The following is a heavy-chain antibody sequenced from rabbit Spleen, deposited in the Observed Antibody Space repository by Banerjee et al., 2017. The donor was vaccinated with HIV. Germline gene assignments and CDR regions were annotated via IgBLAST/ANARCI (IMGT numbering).Heavy chain of an antibody. V-gene: IGHV1S45*01. CDR2: INAATGNP. Sequence: QEQLVESGGGLVQPEGSLTLTCKASGFSFGDRDVMCWVRQAPGKGLEWIACINAATGNPVYATWAKGRFTISRTSSTTVTLRMTSLTAADTATYFCARDLVGVIGWNFYLWGPGTLVTVS. CDR1: GFSFGDRDV. CDR3: ARDLVGVIGWNFYL. J-gene: IGHJ4*01. D-gene: IGHD1-1*01.